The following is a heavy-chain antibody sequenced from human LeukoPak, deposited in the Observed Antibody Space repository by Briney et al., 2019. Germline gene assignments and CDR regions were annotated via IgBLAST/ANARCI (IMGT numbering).Heavy chain of an antibody. V-gene: IGHV1-46*01. CDR3: ARVSGYCSGGSCYGLPSHGMDV. CDR2: INPSGDST. D-gene: IGHD2-15*01. CDR1: GYTFTSYY. J-gene: IGHJ6*02. Sequence: ASVKVSCKASGYTFTSYYMHWVRQAPGEGLEWKGIINPSGDSTSYARKFQGRVTMTRDTSTSAVYMELSSLRSEDTAVYYCARVSGYCSGGSCYGLPSHGMDVWGQGTTVTVSS.